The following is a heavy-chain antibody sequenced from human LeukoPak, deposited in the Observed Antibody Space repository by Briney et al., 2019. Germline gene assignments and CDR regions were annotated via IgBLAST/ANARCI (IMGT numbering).Heavy chain of an antibody. D-gene: IGHD6-19*01. CDR1: GFTFSSYA. V-gene: IGHV3-30-3*01. Sequence: GRSLRLSCAASGFTFSSYAMHWVRQAPGKGLEWVAVISYDGSNKYYADSVKGRFTISRDNSKNTLYLQMNSLRAEDTAVYYCASSDQWHTWYFDLWGRGTLVTVSS. CDR3: ASSDQWHTWYFDL. CDR2: ISYDGSNK. J-gene: IGHJ2*01.